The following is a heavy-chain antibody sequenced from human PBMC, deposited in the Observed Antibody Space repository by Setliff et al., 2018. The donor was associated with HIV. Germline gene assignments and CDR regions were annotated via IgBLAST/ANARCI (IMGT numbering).Heavy chain of an antibody. D-gene: IGHD3-22*01. CDR1: GDSISSGSYY. CDR3: ARGRPDDSVGFGY. V-gene: IGHV4-61*02. CDR2: IYTSGST. J-gene: IGHJ4*02. Sequence: SETLSLTCTVSGDSISSGSYYWSWIRQPAGKGLEWIGRIYTSGSTSYNPSLKSRVTISVDTSRNQFSLNLNSVTAADTAVYYCARGRPDDSVGFGYWGQGTLVTVST.